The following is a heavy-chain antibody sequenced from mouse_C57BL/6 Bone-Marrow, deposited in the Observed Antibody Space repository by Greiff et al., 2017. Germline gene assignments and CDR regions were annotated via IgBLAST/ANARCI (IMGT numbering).Heavy chain of an antibody. J-gene: IGHJ1*03. V-gene: IGHV2-9*01. D-gene: IGHD1-1*01. CDR2: IWGGGST. CDR3: AKRSFITTVEGYFDV. Sequence: QVQLKESGPGLVAPSQSLSITCTVSGFSLTSYGVDWVRQPPGKGLEWLGVIWGGGSTNYNSALMSRLSISKDNSKSQVYLKMNSLQTDDTAMYYCAKRSFITTVEGYFDVWGTGTTVTVSS. CDR1: GFSLTSYG.